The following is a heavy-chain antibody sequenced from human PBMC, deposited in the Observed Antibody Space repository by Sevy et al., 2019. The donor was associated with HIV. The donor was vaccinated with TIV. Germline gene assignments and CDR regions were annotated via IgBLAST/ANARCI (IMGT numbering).Heavy chain of an antibody. J-gene: IGHJ1*01. Sequence: GGSLRLSCAASGFTFSSYWMSWVRQAPGKGLEWVANIKQDGSEKYYVDSGKGRFTISRDNAKNSLYLQMNSLRAEDTAVYYCAREGSSSWYRAEYFQHWGQGTLVTVSS. CDR2: IKQDGSEK. D-gene: IGHD6-13*01. V-gene: IGHV3-7*01. CDR1: GFTFSSYW. CDR3: AREGSSSWYRAEYFQH.